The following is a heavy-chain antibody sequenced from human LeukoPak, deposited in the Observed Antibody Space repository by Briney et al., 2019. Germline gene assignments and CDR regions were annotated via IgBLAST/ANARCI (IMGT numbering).Heavy chain of an antibody. D-gene: IGHD3-22*01. CDR1: GGSISSYY. CDR3: ARDGGAYYYDSSGYSLFAL. Sequence: SETLSLTCTVSGGSISSYYWSWIRQPAGKGLEWIGRIYTSGSTNYNPSLKSRVTMSVDTSKNQFSLKLSSVTAADTAVYYCARDGGAYYYDSSGYSLFALWGRGTLVTVSS. CDR2: IYTSGST. J-gene: IGHJ2*01. V-gene: IGHV4-4*07.